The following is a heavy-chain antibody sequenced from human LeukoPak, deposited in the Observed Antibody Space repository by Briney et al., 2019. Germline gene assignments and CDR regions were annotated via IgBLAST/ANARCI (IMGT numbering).Heavy chain of an antibody. CDR3: VRSGYNWGFDY. CDR1: GYTSTAYH. J-gene: IGHJ4*02. V-gene: IGHV1-2*02. CDR2: ISPNSGDT. Sequence: GASVKVSCKASGYTSTAYHMHWVRQAPGQGLEWMGWISPNSGDTGFAQKFQGRVTMTRDTSISTAYLELSRLRSDDTAVYYCVRSGYNWGFDYWGQGTLVTVSS. D-gene: IGHD1-1*01.